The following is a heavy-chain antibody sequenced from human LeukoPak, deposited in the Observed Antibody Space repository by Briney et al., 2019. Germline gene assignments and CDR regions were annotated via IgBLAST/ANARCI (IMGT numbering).Heavy chain of an antibody. D-gene: IGHD6-19*01. CDR2: ISSSSSYI. CDR3: ARGSGWYSWFDP. V-gene: IGHV3-21*04. J-gene: IGHJ5*02. CDR1: GFTFSTYS. Sequence: GGSLRLSCAASGFTFSTYSMNWVRQAPGKGLEWVSSISSSSSYIYYADSLRGRFTISRDNAKNSLYLQMNSLRSDDTAVYYCARGSGWYSWFDPWGQGTLVTVSS.